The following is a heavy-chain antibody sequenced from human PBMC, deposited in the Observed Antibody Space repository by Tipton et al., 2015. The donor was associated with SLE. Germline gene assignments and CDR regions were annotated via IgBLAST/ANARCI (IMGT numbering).Heavy chain of an antibody. Sequence: TLSLTCTVSGGSISSSSYYWGWIRQPPGKGLEWIGSIYYSGSTYYNPSLKSRVTISVDTSKNQFSLKLSSVTAADTAVYYCASWEDYYDSSGGAFDIWGQGTMVTVSS. D-gene: IGHD3-22*01. J-gene: IGHJ3*02. CDR1: GGSISSSSYY. CDR3: ASWEDYYDSSGGAFDI. V-gene: IGHV4-39*01. CDR2: IYYSGST.